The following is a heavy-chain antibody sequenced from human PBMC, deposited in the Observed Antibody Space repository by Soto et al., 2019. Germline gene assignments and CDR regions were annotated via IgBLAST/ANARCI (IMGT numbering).Heavy chain of an antibody. CDR2: VYYSGGA. CDR1: GVSIHNSHSF. Sequence: LSRTCAVSGVSIHNSHSFWGWIRQPPGKGLEFIGSVYYSGGANYNPSLKSRVTVSIDTSNNQFSLRVNSVTAADTAVYYCGRVVEGATRHTDFDSWGQGILVTVSS. J-gene: IGHJ5*01. V-gene: IGHV4-39*01. CDR3: GRVVEGATRHTDFDS. D-gene: IGHD2-15*01.